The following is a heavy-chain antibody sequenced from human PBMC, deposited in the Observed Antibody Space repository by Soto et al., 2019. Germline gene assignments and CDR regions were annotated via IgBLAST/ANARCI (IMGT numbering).Heavy chain of an antibody. Sequence: QVPLVQSGAEVKKPGASVKVSCKASGYTLTNYAMHWVRQAPGQRLEGMGWINAGHGNTKYSQKFQGRVTITRDTSASTAYMELSSLRSEDTAVYYCARGPLLWGDVWGQGTTVTVSS. CDR1: GYTLTNYA. CDR2: INAGHGNT. CDR3: ARGPLLWGDV. J-gene: IGHJ6*02. D-gene: IGHD3-10*01. V-gene: IGHV1-3*01.